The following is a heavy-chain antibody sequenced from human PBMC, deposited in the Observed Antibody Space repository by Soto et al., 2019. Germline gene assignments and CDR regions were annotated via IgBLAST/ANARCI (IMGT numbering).Heavy chain of an antibody. D-gene: IGHD2-2*02. V-gene: IGHV3-48*01. CDR3: ARRDLGSCSSSSCYSFDY. CDR2: ISSSTRTI. J-gene: IGHJ4*02. Sequence: GGSLRLSCAASGFTFSTYNMNWVRQAPGKGLEWISYISSSTRTIYYADSVKGRFTISRDNAKNSLYLQMNSLRAEDTAVYYCARRDLGSCSSSSCYSFDYWGQGTLVTVSS. CDR1: GFTFSTYN.